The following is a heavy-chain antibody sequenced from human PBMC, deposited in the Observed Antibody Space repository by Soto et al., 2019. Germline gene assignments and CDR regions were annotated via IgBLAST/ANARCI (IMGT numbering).Heavy chain of an antibody. J-gene: IGHJ4*02. CDR2: ISSSSTI. CDR1: GFTFSSYS. V-gene: IGHV3-48*02. CDR3: ARELGYSYDREDAY. D-gene: IGHD5-18*01. Sequence: EVQLVESGGGLVQPGGSLRLSCAASGFTFSSYSMNWVRQAPGKGLEWVSYISSSSTIYYADSVKGRFTISRDNAKNSLYLQMNSLRDEDTAVYYCARELGYSYDREDAYWGQGTLVTVSS.